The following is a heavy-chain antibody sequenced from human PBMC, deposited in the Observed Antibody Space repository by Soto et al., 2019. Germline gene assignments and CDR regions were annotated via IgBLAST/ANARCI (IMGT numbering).Heavy chain of an antibody. J-gene: IGHJ4*02. V-gene: IGHV1-69*13. D-gene: IGHD4-17*01. CDR2: NIPKFGTT. CDR3: ARELDPYYGGNSLSLDY. CDR1: GGTFSTYG. Sequence: QVQLVQSGAEVKKPGSSVKVSCKASGGTFSTYGMNWVRLAPGQGLEWMGGNIPKFGTTNYAQKFQGRVTITADDSTNTAYMELNYLRSEDTAVYFCARELDPYYGGNSLSLDYWGQGTLVTVSS.